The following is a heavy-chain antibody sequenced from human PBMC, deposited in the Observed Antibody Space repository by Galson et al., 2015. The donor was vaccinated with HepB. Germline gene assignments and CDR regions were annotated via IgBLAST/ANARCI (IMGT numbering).Heavy chain of an antibody. CDR1: GFSLSTSGVG. D-gene: IGHD5-12*01. CDR3: AHRRPMGGYDATPFDY. CDR2: IYWDDDK. Sequence: PALVKPTQTLTLTCTFSGFSLSTSGVGVGWIRQPPGKALEWLALIYWDDDKRYGPSLKSRLTITKDTSKNQVVLTMTNMDPVDTATYYCAHRRPMGGYDATPFDYWGQGTLVTVSS. V-gene: IGHV2-5*05. J-gene: IGHJ4*02.